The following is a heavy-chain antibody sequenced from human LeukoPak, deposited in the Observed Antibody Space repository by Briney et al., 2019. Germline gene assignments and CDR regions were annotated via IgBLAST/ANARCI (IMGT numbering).Heavy chain of an antibody. V-gene: IGHV4-59*01. CDR3: AREYSSSFDY. CDR2: IYYSGST. CDR1: GGSISSYY. Sequence: SETLSLTCTVSGGSISSYYWSRIRQPPGKELEWIGYIYYSGSTNYNPSLKSRVTISVDTSKNQFSLKLSSVTAADTAVYYCAREYSSSFDYWGQGTLVTVSS. D-gene: IGHD6-6*01. J-gene: IGHJ4*02.